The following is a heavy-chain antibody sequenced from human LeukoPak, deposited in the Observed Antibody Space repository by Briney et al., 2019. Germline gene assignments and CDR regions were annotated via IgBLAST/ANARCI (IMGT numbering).Heavy chain of an antibody. CDR2: IYISGST. CDR3: ARYSSSWGETNAFDI. CDR1: GGSISRGSYH. V-gene: IGHV4-61*02. Sequence: PSETLSLTCTVSGGSISRGSYHWSWIRQPAGKGLEWIGRIYISGSTNYNPSLKSRVTISVDTSKNQFSLKLSFVTAADTAVYYCARYSSSWGETNAFDIWGQGTMVTVSS. D-gene: IGHD6-13*01. J-gene: IGHJ3*02.